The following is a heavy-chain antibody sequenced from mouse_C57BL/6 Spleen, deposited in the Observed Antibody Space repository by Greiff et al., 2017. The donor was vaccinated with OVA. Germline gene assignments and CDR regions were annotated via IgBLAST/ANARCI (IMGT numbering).Heavy chain of an antibody. J-gene: IGHJ1*03. V-gene: IGHV5-9-1*02. CDR3: TRERANYSNYWYFDV. Sequence: DVMLVESGEGLVKPGGSLKLSCAASGFTFSSYAMSWVRQTPEKRLEWVAYISSGGDYIYYADTVKGRFTISRDNARNTLYLQMSSLKSEDTAMYYCTRERANYSNYWYFDVWGTGTTVTVSS. CDR1: GFTFSSYA. D-gene: IGHD2-5*01. CDR2: ISSGGDYI.